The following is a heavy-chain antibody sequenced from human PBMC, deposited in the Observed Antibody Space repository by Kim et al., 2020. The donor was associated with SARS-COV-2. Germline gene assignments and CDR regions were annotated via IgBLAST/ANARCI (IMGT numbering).Heavy chain of an antibody. Sequence: GGSLRLSCAASGFTFSDYYMSWIRQAPGKGLEWVSYISSSSSYTNYADSVKGRFTISRDNAKNSLYLQMNSLRAEDTAVYYCARAFFGVVTGGYYFDYWGQGTLVTVSS. D-gene: IGHD3-3*01. CDR3: ARAFFGVVTGGYYFDY. CDR1: GFTFSDYY. J-gene: IGHJ4*02. CDR2: ISSSSSYT. V-gene: IGHV3-11*05.